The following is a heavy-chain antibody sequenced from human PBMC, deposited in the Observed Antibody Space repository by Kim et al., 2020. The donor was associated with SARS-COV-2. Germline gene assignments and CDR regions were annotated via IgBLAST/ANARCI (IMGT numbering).Heavy chain of an antibody. J-gene: IGHJ1*01. CDR2: INHSGST. CDR3: ARGGVVGSSARGGY. Sequence: SETLSLTCAVYGGSFSGYYWSWIRQPPGKGLEWIGEINHSGSTNYNPSLKSRVTISVDKSKNQFSLKLSSVTAADTAVDYCARGGVVGSSARGGYRGQGT. CDR1: GGSFSGYY. V-gene: IGHV4-34*01. D-gene: IGHD5-12*01.